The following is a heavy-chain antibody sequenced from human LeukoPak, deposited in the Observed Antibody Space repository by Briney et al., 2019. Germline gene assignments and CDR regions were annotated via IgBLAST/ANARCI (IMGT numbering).Heavy chain of an antibody. V-gene: IGHV4-59*01. CDR3: ARVIWFGETSYFDY. Sequence: PSETLSLTCTVSGGSISSYYWSWIRQPPGKGLEWIGYIYYSRSTNYNPSLKSRVTISVDTSKNQFSLKLSSVTAADTAVYYCARVIWFGETSYFDYWGQGTLVTVSS. CDR1: GGSISSYY. D-gene: IGHD3-10*01. CDR2: IYYSRST. J-gene: IGHJ4*02.